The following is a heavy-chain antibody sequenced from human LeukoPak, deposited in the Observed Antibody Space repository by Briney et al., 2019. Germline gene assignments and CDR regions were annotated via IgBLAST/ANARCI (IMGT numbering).Heavy chain of an antibody. Sequence: GGSLRLSCAASGYTFSSYAMSRVRQAPGKGLEWVSAISGSGGSTYYADSVKGRSTISRDNSKNTLYLQMNSLRAEDTAVYYCAKDSWEYDYWGQGTLVTVSS. D-gene: IGHD1-26*01. J-gene: IGHJ4*02. CDR3: AKDSWEYDY. V-gene: IGHV3-23*01. CDR2: ISGSGGST. CDR1: GYTFSSYA.